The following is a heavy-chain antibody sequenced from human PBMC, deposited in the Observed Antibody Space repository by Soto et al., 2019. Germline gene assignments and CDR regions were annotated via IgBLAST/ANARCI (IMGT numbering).Heavy chain of an antibody. CDR1: GSTIPSYY. V-gene: IGHV1-46*01. D-gene: IGHD2-15*01. CDR2: INPSGGST. Sequence: ALLKGYCKAAGSTIPSYYMDLVRQKNGQGLEWMGIINPSGGSTSYAQKFQGRVTMTRDTSTSTVYMELSSLRSEDTAVYYCARGEGVVVEFASVYYYYGMDVWGQGTTVNVSS. J-gene: IGHJ6*02. CDR3: ARGEGVVVEFASVYYYYGMDV.